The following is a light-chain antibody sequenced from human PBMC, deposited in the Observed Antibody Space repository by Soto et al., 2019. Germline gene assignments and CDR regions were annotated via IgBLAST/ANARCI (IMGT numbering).Light chain of an antibody. CDR1: QTISSW. J-gene: IGKJ4*01. V-gene: IGKV1-5*03. CDR3: QQSNTFPST. CDR2: KAS. Sequence: IQMTISPSTLSGPVGDRVTITCRASQTISSWLAWYQQKPGKAPKLLIYKASTLESGVPSRFSGSPLSGSASGTAFSLTISSLQPDDFTPYCCQQSNTFPSTFGEGGKLDI.